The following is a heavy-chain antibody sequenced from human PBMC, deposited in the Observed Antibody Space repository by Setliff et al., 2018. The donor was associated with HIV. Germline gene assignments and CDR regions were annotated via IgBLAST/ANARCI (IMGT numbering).Heavy chain of an antibody. Sequence: SETLSLTCAVYGGPLSGHYWSWIRQPPGQGLEWIGETSHSGETNYNPSLKSRVTISVDTSKNQFSLKLTSVTAADTAVYYCVTSSSWSSRLNFWGPGMLVTVS. CDR2: TSHSGET. J-gene: IGHJ4*02. V-gene: IGHV4-34*01. CDR3: VTSSSWSSRLNF. CDR1: GGPLSGHY. D-gene: IGHD2-2*01.